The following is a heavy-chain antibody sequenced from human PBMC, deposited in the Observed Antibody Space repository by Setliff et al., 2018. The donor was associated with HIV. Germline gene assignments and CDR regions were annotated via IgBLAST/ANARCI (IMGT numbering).Heavy chain of an antibody. V-gene: IGHV3-30*18. D-gene: IGHD6-13*01. Sequence: GGSLRLSCTASGFTFSSHDMHWVRQAPGKGLEWVAVISFDGSNKYYADSVKGRFTISRDNSKKTLYLQMNSLRAEDTAVYYCAKADDGAAAGPAPWGQGTLVTVSS. CDR1: GFTFSSHD. CDR3: AKADDGAAAGPAP. J-gene: IGHJ5*02. CDR2: ISFDGSNK.